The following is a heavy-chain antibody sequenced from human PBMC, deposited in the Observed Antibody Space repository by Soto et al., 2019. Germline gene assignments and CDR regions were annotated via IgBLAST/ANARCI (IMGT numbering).Heavy chain of an antibody. V-gene: IGHV4-39*01. Sequence: PSETLSLTCTVSGGSISSSSYYWGWIRQPPGKGLEWIGSIYYSGSTYYNPSLKSRVTISVDTSKNQFSLKLSSVTAADTAVYYCARPVGSASGFYYYYCMDFRGQGTTVTVSS. J-gene: IGHJ6*02. D-gene: IGHD6-6*01. CDR2: IYYSGST. CDR1: GGSISSSSYY. CDR3: ARPVGSASGFYYYYCMDF.